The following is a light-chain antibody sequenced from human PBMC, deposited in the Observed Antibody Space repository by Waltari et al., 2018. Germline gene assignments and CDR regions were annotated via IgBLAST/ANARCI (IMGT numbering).Light chain of an antibody. V-gene: IGLV3-1*01. CDR2: QNS. CDR1: TLGDKY. CDR3: QAWDSGTVV. Sequence: SYELTQAPAVSVSPGQTASITCSGDTLGDKYLNWYQHKPGQSPVLVIYQNSKRRSGIPKRFSGSISRKTATLTISAAQAMDEADYYCQAWDSGTVVFGGGTKLTVL. J-gene: IGLJ2*01.